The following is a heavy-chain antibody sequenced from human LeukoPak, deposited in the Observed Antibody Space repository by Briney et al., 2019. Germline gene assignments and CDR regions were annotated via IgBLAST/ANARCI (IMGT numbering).Heavy chain of an antibody. V-gene: IGHV3-11*01. CDR2: ISSSGSTI. CDR1: GFTFSDHY. CDR3: ARVWAYYYYGMDV. D-gene: IGHD3-10*01. J-gene: IGHJ6*02. Sequence: SGGSLRLSCAASGFTFSDHYMDWVRQAPGKGLEWVSYISSSGSTIYYADSVKGRFTISRDNAKNSLYLQLNSLRAEDTAVYYCARVWAYYYYGMDVWGQGTTVTVSS.